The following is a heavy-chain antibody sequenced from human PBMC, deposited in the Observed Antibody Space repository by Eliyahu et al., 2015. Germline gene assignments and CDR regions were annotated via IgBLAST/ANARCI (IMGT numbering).Heavy chain of an antibody. D-gene: IGHD6-13*01. CDR1: GFXXSXYG. V-gene: IGHV3-33*01. Sequence: QVQLVESGGGVVQPGRSXXLSXAASGFXXSXYGXHWVRQAPGKGLEWVAVIWYDGSNKYYADSVKGRFTISRDNSKNTLYLQMNSLRAEDTAVYYCARDLGSSGVYGMDVWGQGTTVTVSS. CDR3: ARDLGSSGVYGMDV. CDR2: IWYDGSNK. J-gene: IGHJ6*02.